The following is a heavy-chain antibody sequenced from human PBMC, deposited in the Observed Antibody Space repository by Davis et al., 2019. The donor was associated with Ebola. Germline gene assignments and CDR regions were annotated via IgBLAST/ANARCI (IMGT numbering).Heavy chain of an antibody. J-gene: IGHJ6*02. V-gene: IGHV4-59*11. CDR3: ARDRCSGGSCYFLYSYYGMDV. Sequence: PSETLSLTCTVSGGSISYHYWSWIRQPPGKGLEWIGYVYYSGSTNYNPSLESRVTISVDTSKNQFSLNLSSVTAADTAVYYCARDRCSGGSCYFLYSYYGMDVWGQGTTVTVSS. D-gene: IGHD2-15*01. CDR1: GGSISYHY. CDR2: VYYSGST.